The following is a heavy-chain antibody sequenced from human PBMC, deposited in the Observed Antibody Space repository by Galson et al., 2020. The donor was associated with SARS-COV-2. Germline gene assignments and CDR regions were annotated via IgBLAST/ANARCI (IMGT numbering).Heavy chain of an antibody. CDR2: IHYSGST. Sequence: SETLSLTCTVSGYSISSGYYWGWIRQPPGKGLEWIGSIHYSGSTYYNPSLKSRVTISVDTSKNQLSLKLSSVTAADTAVYYCARFDYGDFIAFDYWGQGTLVTVSS. J-gene: IGHJ4*02. V-gene: IGHV4-38-2*02. D-gene: IGHD4-17*01. CDR1: GYSISSGYY. CDR3: ARFDYGDFIAFDY.